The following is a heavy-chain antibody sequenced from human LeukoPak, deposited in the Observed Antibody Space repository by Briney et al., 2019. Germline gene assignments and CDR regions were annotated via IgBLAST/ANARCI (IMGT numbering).Heavy chain of an antibody. J-gene: IGHJ4*02. V-gene: IGHV3-74*01. CDR3: ARGGNYYYLDL. CDR2: INTDGDRT. Sequence: PGGSLRLSCAASGFTFSDYWMHWVRQAPGEGLVWVSRINTDGDRTTYADSVKGRFTISRDNTKNTLYLQMNSLRADDMGVYYCARGGNYYYLDLWGQGTLVTGSS. CDR1: GFTFSDYW. D-gene: IGHD3-22*01.